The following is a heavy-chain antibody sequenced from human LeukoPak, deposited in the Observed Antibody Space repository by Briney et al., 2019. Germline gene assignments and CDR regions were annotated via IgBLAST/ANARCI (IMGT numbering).Heavy chain of an antibody. CDR1: GYTFSSYA. CDR2: ISGSGANT. D-gene: IGHD5-12*01. V-gene: IGHV3-23*01. CDR3: AKAYGGYDFDY. Sequence: GGSLRLSCTASGYTFSSYAMTWVRQAPGEGLEWVSAISGSGANTYYADSVKGRFAASRDNSKNTLYLQMNSLRAEDTAVYYCAKAYGGYDFDYWGQGTLVTVPS. J-gene: IGHJ4*02.